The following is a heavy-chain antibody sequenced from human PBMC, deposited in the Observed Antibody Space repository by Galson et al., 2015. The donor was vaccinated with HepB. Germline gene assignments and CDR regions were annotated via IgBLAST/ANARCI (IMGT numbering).Heavy chain of an antibody. V-gene: IGHV4-39*02. D-gene: IGHD3/OR15-3a*01. J-gene: IGHJ4*02. CDR3: ARDRYSHNLDAEY. CDR1: GDSISHSNYY. Sequence: ETLSPTCTVFGDSISHSNYYWAWIRQPPGQGLEWIATIYHRGNTYYNPSLQHRVTISIDTSRNDFYLKENSVTGADPALYYCARDRYSHNLDAEYWGQGTRVTVSS. CDR2: IYHRGNT.